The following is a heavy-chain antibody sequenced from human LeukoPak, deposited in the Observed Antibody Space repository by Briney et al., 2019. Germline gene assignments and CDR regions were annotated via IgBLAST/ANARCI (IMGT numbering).Heavy chain of an antibody. CDR1: GFSFSSYW. CDR3: ASSGSYRFDY. D-gene: IGHD1-26*01. V-gene: IGHV3-7*01. J-gene: IGHJ4*02. CDR2: IKQDGSEK. Sequence: PGGSLRLSCAASGFSFSSYWMNWVRQAPGKGLEWVANIKQDGSEKYYVDSVKDRFTISRDNAENSLYLQMNSLRDEDTAVYYCASSGSYRFDYWGQGTLVTVSS.